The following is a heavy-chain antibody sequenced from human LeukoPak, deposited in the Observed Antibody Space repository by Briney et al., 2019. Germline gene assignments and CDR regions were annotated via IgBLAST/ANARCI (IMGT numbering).Heavy chain of an antibody. J-gene: IGHJ4*02. CDR2: INAGNGNT. Sequence: GASVKVSCKASGYTFTSYAMHWVRQAPGQGLEWMGWINAGNGNTKYSQKFQGRVTITRDTSASTAYMELSSLRSEDTAVYYCARESGGGMMSFDHWGQGTLGPVSS. CDR1: GYTFTSYA. D-gene: IGHD3-16*01. V-gene: IGHV1-3*01. CDR3: ARESGGGMMSFDH.